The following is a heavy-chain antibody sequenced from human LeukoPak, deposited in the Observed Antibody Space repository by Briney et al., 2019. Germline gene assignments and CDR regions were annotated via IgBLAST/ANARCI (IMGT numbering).Heavy chain of an antibody. CDR1: GGSISSYY. Sequence: SETLSLTCTVSGGSISSYYWSWIRQPAGKGLEWIGRIYTSGSTNYNPSLKSRVTMSVDTSKNQFSLKLSSVTAADTAVYYCARDLRYFDWTSEYNWFDPWGRGTLVTVSS. V-gene: IGHV4-4*07. J-gene: IGHJ5*02. D-gene: IGHD3-9*01. CDR3: ARDLRYFDWTSEYNWFDP. CDR2: IYTSGST.